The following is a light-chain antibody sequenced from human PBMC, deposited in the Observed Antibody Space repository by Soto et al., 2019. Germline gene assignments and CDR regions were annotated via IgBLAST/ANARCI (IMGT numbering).Light chain of an antibody. CDR1: QSVSSSY. CDR3: QQYGSSPLT. CDR2: GAS. Sequence: EIVLTQSPGTLSLSPGERATLSCRASQSVSSSYLAWYQQKPGQAPRLLIYGASRRATGIPDRFSGSGSGTDFTLTISRLETEDFAVYYCQQYGSSPLTFGGGTKVEIK. V-gene: IGKV3-20*01. J-gene: IGKJ4*01.